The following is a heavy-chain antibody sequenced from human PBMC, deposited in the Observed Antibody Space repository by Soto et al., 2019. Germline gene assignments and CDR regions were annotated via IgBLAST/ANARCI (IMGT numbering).Heavy chain of an antibody. J-gene: IGHJ6*03. Sequence: PSETLSLTCAVYGGSFSGYYWSWIRQPPGKGLEWIGEINHSGSTNYNPSLKSRVTISVDTSKNQFSLKLSSVTAADTAVYYCARGAGGLVTYYYYYYMDVWGKGTTVTVS. V-gene: IGHV4-34*01. CDR1: GGSFSGYY. CDR3: ARGAGGLVTYYYYYYMDV. CDR2: INHSGST. D-gene: IGHD2-21*01.